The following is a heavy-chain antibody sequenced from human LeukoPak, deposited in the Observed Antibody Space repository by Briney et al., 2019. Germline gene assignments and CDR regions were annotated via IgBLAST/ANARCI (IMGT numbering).Heavy chain of an antibody. V-gene: IGHV3-30*04. Sequence: PGGSLRLSCAASGFTFSSYAMHWVRQAPGKGLEWVAVISYDGSNKYYADSVKGRFTISRDNSKNTLYLQMNSLRAEDTAVYYCARDSEGYSYGWNYYYYYMDVWGKGTTVTVSS. CDR2: ISYDGSNK. CDR1: GFTFSSYA. CDR3: ARDSEGYSYGWNYYYYYMDV. D-gene: IGHD5-18*01. J-gene: IGHJ6*03.